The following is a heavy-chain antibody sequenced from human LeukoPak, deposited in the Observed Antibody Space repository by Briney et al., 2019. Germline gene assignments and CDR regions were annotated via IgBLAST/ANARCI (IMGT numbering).Heavy chain of an antibody. J-gene: IGHJ5*02. D-gene: IGHD2-8*02. CDR3: ARRTGDWFDP. CDR2: ISYGGST. Sequence: IRQPPGKGLEWIGYISYGGSTNYNPSLKSRVTISVDTSKTQFSLKLSSVTAADTAVYYCARRTGDWFDPWGQGTLVTVSS. V-gene: IGHV4-61*07.